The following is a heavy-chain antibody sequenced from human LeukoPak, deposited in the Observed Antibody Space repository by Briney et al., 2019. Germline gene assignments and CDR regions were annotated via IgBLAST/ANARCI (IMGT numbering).Heavy chain of an antibody. V-gene: IGHV4-4*07. J-gene: IGHJ5*02. CDR3: ARDMNVVVPAAIGDWFDP. CDR2: IYTSGST. D-gene: IGHD2-2*01. Sequence: SETLSLXCTVSGGSISSYYWSWIRQPAGKVLEWIGRIYTSGSTNYNPSLKSRVTMSVDTSKNQFSLKLSSVTAADTAVYYCARDMNVVVPAAIGDWFDPWGQGTLVTVSS. CDR1: GGSISSYY.